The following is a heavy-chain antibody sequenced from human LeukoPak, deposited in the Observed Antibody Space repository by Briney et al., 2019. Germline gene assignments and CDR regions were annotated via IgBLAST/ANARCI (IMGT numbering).Heavy chain of an antibody. CDR2: IYPGDSGT. CDR1: GYSFTSYW. D-gene: IGHD5-24*01. CDR3: ARAEMATITAFDY. Sequence: GESLKISCKGSGYSFTSYWIGWVRQLPGKGLEGMGIIYPGDSGTRYSPSFQGQVTISADKSISTAYLQWSSLKASDTAMYYCARAEMATITAFDYWGQGTLVTVSS. J-gene: IGHJ4*02. V-gene: IGHV5-51*01.